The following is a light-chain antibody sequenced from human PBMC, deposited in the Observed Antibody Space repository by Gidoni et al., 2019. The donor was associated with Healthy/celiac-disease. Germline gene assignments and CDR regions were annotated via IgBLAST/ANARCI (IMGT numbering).Light chain of an antibody. CDR2: AAS. V-gene: IGKV1-39*01. CDR1: QSISSY. Sequence: DIQMTPSPSSLSASVGDRVTITCRSSQSISSYLNWYQQKPGKAPKLLIYAASSLQSGVPSRLSGSGSGTDFTLTISSLQPEDFATYYCQQSYSTPRGLTFGGGTKVEIK. J-gene: IGKJ4*01. CDR3: QQSYSTPRGLT.